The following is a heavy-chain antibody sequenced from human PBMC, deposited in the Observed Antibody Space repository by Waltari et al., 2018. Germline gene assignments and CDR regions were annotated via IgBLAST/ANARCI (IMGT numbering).Heavy chain of an antibody. J-gene: IGHJ4*02. CDR1: GYTFTAYY. CDR2: SDPNSGGV. CDR3: ARDRLGLHNFWSGYSLEY. V-gene: IGHV1-2*06. D-gene: IGHD3-3*01. Sequence: QVQLVQSGAEVKKPGASMKVSCKASGYTFTAYYIHWVRQAPGQGLQWMGRSDPNSGGVKIAQRFQGRVSMTRDTSTSTAYMELSGVHSDDTAIYYCARDRLGLHNFWSGYSLEYWGQGTLVTVSS.